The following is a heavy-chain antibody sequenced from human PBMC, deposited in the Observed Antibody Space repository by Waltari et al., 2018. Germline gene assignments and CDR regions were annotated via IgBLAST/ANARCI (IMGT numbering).Heavy chain of an antibody. V-gene: IGHV1-69*15. Sequence: QVQLVQSGAEVKKPGSSVKVSCKASGGTFSSYALRGVRQAPGQGLEWMGRIIPIFGTANYAQKFQGRVTITADESTSTAYMELSSLRSEDTAVYYCLFNGSPIAARLEFDYWGQGTLVTVSS. J-gene: IGHJ4*02. CDR2: IIPIFGTA. CDR1: GGTFSSYA. D-gene: IGHD6-6*01. CDR3: LFNGSPIAARLEFDY.